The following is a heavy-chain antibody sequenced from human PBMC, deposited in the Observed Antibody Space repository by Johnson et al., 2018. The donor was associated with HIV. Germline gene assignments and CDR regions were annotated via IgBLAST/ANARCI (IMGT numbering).Heavy chain of an antibody. V-gene: IGHV3-33*01. CDR2: IWYDGSNK. CDR1: GFTFSSYG. J-gene: IGHJ3*02. Sequence: QVQLVESGGGVVQPGGSLRLSCAASGFTFSSYGMHWVRQAPGKGLEWVAVIWYDGSNKYYADSVKGRVTISRDKSKNTLYLQMNSLKTDDTAVYYCSTGPTDALDIWGQGTMVTVSS. D-gene: IGHD1-14*01. CDR3: STGPTDALDI.